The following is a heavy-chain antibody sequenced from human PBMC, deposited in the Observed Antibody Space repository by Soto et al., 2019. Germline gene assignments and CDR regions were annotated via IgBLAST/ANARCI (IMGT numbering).Heavy chain of an antibody. CDR1: GFTFSGYA. CDR3: AKISLSSNSEY. CDR2: ISCTGAST. V-gene: IGHV3-23*01. Sequence: GGSLRLSCAASGFTFSGYAMSWVRQAPGKGLEWVSAISCTGASTYYADSVTGRFTTSRDNSKNTLFLQMNSLRAEDTAVYYCAKISLSSNSEYWGQGTQVTVSS. D-gene: IGHD2-15*01. J-gene: IGHJ4*02.